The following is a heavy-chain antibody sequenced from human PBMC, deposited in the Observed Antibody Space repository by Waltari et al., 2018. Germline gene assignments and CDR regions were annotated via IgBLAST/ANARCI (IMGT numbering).Heavy chain of an antibody. Sequence: QVQLVESGGGVVQPGRSLRLSCAASGFTFRSYPMNWVRQAPGKGLEWVAVISYDGSNKNYADSVKGRFTISRDTSKNTLYLQMNTLRAEDTAVYYCARAYYDFWSGYSSYFQHWGQGTLVTVSS. CDR2: ISYDGSNK. D-gene: IGHD3-3*01. CDR1: GFTFRSYP. V-gene: IGHV3-30*01. CDR3: ARAYYDFWSGYSSYFQH. J-gene: IGHJ1*01.